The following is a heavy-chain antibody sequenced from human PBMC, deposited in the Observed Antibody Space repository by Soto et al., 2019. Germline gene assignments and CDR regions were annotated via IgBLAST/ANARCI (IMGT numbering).Heavy chain of an antibody. J-gene: IGHJ6*03. CDR3: ARAKGDCSSTSCYAYYYYYMDV. D-gene: IGHD2-2*01. Sequence: GASVKVSCKASGYSFTGNSMHWVRQATGQGLEWMGWMNPNSGNTGYAQKFQGRVTMTRNTSISTAYMELSSLRSEDTAVYYCARAKGDCSSTSCYAYYYYYMDVWGKGTTVTVSS. CDR2: MNPNSGNT. V-gene: IGHV1-8*02. CDR1: GYSFTGNS.